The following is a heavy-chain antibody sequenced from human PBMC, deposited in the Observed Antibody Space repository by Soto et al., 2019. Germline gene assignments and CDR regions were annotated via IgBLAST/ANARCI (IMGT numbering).Heavy chain of an antibody. CDR1: VDTFTSNG. J-gene: IGHJ4*02. CDR3: AITPVELELPV. V-gene: IGHV1-18*01. Sequence: ASVTVSCKDSVDTFTSNGSSWVRQAPGQGLEWMGWISAYNGNTNYAQKLQGRVTMTTDTSTSTAYMELRSLRSDDTAVYYCAITPVELELPVWGQGTLVTVSS. CDR2: ISAYNGNT. D-gene: IGHD1-7*01.